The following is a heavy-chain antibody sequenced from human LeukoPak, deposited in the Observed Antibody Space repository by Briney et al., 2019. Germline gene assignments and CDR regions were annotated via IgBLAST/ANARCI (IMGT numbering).Heavy chain of an antibody. Sequence: SETLSLTCTVSGGSISSYYWSWIRQPPGKGLEWIGYIYYSGTTNYNPSLKSRVTISVDTSKNQFSLKLSSVTAADTAVYYCARGVYIAAAQYAYWGQGTLVTVSS. V-gene: IGHV4-59*01. D-gene: IGHD6-13*01. CDR1: GGSISSYY. CDR3: ARGVYIAAAQYAY. CDR2: IYYSGTT. J-gene: IGHJ4*02.